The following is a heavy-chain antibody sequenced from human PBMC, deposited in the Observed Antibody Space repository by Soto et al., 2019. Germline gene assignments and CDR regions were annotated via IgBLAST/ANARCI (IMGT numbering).Heavy chain of an antibody. CDR3: ARKYYYDSSGYYDLNWFDP. Sequence: ASVKVSCKASGYTFTSYAMHWVRQAPGQRLEWMGWINAGNGNTKYSQKFQGRVTITRDTSASTAYMELSSLRSEDTAVYYCARKYYYDSSGYYDLNWFDPWGQGTLVTV. V-gene: IGHV1-3*01. D-gene: IGHD3-22*01. CDR2: INAGNGNT. J-gene: IGHJ5*02. CDR1: GYTFTSYA.